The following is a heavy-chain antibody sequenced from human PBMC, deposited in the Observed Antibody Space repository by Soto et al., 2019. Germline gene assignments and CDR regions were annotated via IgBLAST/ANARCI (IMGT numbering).Heavy chain of an antibody. D-gene: IGHD3-16*02. CDR2: INHSGRT. CDR3: ARWHDYVWGSYRQMGFDY. J-gene: IGHJ4*02. Sequence: PSETRSLTCAVYGGPFSGYYWSWIRQPPGKGLEWIGEINHSGRTNYNPSLKSRVTISVDTSKNQFSLKLSSVTAADTAVYYCARWHDYVWGSYRQMGFDYWGQGTLVTVSS. V-gene: IGHV4-34*01. CDR1: GGPFSGYY.